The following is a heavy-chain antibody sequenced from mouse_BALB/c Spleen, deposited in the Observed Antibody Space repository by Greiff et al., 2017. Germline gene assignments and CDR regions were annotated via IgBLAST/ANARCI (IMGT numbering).Heavy chain of an antibody. CDR3: ARGYYGWFAY. Sequence: DVMLVESGGGLVQPGGSLKLSCAASGFTFSSYGMSWVRQTPDKRLELVATINSNGGSTYYPDSVKGRFTISRDNAKNTLYLQMSSLKSEDTAMYYCARGYYGWFAYWGQGTLVTVSA. CDR2: INSNGGST. CDR1: GFTFSSYG. V-gene: IGHV5-6-3*01. J-gene: IGHJ3*01. D-gene: IGHD2-1*01.